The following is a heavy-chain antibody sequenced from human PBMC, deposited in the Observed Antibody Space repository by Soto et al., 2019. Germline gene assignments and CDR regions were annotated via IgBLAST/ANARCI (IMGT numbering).Heavy chain of an antibody. Sequence: GGSLRLSCAASGFTFSSYAMSWVRQAPGKGLEWVSAISGSGGSTYYADSVKGRFTISRDNSKNTLYLQMNSLRAEDTAVYYCAKVRRGNIVVVPAAIPTDDAFDIWGQGTMVTVSS. CDR2: ISGSGGST. CDR3: AKVRRGNIVVVPAAIPTDDAFDI. CDR1: GFTFSSYA. D-gene: IGHD2-2*01. V-gene: IGHV3-23*01. J-gene: IGHJ3*02.